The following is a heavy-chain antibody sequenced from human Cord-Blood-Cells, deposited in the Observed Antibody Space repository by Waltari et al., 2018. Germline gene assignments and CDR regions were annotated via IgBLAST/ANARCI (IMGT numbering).Heavy chain of an antibody. CDR1: GGTFSSYA. CDR3: AGARPTGDRDWYFDL. V-gene: IGHV1-69*01. J-gene: IGHJ2*01. D-gene: IGHD7-27*01. CDR2: IILIFGTA. Sequence: QVQLVQSGAEVKKPGSSVKVSCKASGGTFSSYAISWVRQAPGQGLEWMGGIILIFGTANDAQKVQGRVTITADESTSTAYMELSSLRSEDTAVYYWAGARPTGDRDWYFDLWGRGTLVTVSS.